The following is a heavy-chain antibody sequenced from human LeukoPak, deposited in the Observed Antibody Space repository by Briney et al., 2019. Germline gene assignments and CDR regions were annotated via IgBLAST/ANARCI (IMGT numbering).Heavy chain of an antibody. CDR2: IFGKTDGGTT. V-gene: IGHV3-15*01. CDR1: GFTFSSYS. D-gene: IGHD6-13*01. Sequence: GGSLRLSCAASGFTFSSYSMNWVRQAPGKGLEWVGHIFGKTDGGTTDHAAPVKGRFSISRDDSKNTLYLQMSSLKTEDTAVYYCTTHRGYTSSPTFDYWGQGTLVTVSS. CDR3: TTHRGYTSSPTFDY. J-gene: IGHJ4*02.